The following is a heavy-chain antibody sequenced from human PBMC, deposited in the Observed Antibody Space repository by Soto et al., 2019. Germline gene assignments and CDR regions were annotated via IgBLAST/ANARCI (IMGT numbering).Heavy chain of an antibody. J-gene: IGHJ5*02. D-gene: IGHD3-3*01. CDR2: IYYSGST. CDR1: GGSISSSSYY. V-gene: IGHV4-39*01. Sequence: QLQLQESGPGLVKPSETLSLTCTVSGGSISSSSYYWGWIRQPPGKGLEWIGSIYYSGSTYYNPSLKSRVTISVDTSKNQCSLKLSSVTAADTAVYYCARHLFGAGNNWFDPWGQGTLVTVSS. CDR3: ARHLFGAGNNWFDP.